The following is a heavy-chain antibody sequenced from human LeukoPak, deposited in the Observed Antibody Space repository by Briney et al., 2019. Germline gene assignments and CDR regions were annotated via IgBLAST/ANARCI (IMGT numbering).Heavy chain of an antibody. D-gene: IGHD2-2*01. J-gene: IGHJ4*02. V-gene: IGHV3-21*01. Sequence: PGGSLRLSCAASEFTFSSYNMNWVRQAPGKGLEWVSSISGTGAYIYYADSVKGRFTISRDNAKNSLYLQMNSLRAEDTAVYYCAKDEGSTSCDYWGQGTLVTVSS. CDR2: ISGTGAYI. CDR1: EFTFSSYN. CDR3: AKDEGSTSCDY.